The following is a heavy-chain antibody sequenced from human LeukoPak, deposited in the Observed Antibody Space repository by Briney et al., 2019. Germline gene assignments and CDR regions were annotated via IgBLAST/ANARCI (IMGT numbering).Heavy chain of an antibody. CDR1: GGTFSSYA. CDR3: ARDGGSPAAILWYFDL. J-gene: IGHJ2*01. Sequence: ASVKVSCKASGGTFSSYAISWVRQAPGQGLVWMGGIIPIFGTANYAQKFQGRVTITADESTSTAYTELSSLRSEDTAVYYCARDGGSPAAILWYFDLWGRGTLVTVSS. V-gene: IGHV1-69*13. D-gene: IGHD2-2*02. CDR2: IIPIFGTA.